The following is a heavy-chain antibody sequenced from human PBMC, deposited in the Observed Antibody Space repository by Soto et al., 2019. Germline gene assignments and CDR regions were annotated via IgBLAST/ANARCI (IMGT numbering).Heavy chain of an antibody. CDR1: GYTFTSYD. Sequence: ASVKVSCKASGYTFTSYDINWVRQATGQGLEWMGWMNPNSGNTGYAQKFQGRATMTRNTSISTAYMELSSLRSEDTAVYYCARGGTIFGVVIDYYYYYGMDVWGQGTTVTVSS. CDR3: ARGGTIFGVVIDYYYYYGMDV. V-gene: IGHV1-8*01. CDR2: MNPNSGNT. J-gene: IGHJ6*02. D-gene: IGHD3-3*01.